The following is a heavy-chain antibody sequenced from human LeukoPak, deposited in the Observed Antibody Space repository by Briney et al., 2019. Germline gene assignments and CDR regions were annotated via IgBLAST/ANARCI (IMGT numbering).Heavy chain of an antibody. J-gene: IGHJ4*02. Sequence: GESLKISCKGSGYSFTNYWIGWVRQMPGKGLEWMGIIYPGDSDTRYGPSFQGQVTISADKSISTAYLQWSSLKASDTAMYYCARPPVGDWLTPDYWGQGTLVTVSS. CDR2: IYPGDSDT. CDR3: ARPPVGDWLTPDY. CDR1: GYSFTNYW. D-gene: IGHD2-21*02. V-gene: IGHV5-51*01.